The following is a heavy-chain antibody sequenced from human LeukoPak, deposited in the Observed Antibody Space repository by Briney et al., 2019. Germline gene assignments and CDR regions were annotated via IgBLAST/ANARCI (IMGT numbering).Heavy chain of an antibody. Sequence: GGSLRLSCAASGFTFSGYGMHWVRLAPGKGLEWVADIWFDGKNEHFAASVKGRFTNSRDNSRKTMYLQVNSLRAEDTAAYYCARDRHCVNGLCHNSPGMDVWGRGTTVTVSS. V-gene: IGHV3-33*01. D-gene: IGHD2-8*01. CDR3: ARDRHCVNGLCHNSPGMDV. CDR2: IWFDGKNE. CDR1: GFTFSGYG. J-gene: IGHJ6*02.